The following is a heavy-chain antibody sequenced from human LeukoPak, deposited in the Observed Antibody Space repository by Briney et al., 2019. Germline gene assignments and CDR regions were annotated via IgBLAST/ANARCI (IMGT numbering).Heavy chain of an antibody. CDR2: IDHRGDT. CDR3: ARGATISETGYFDF. CDR1: GGSFSRYY. Sequence: PSETLSLTCAVYGGSFSRYYWSWIRQSPGKGLEWIAEIDHRGDTNYNPSVKSRVTISVDTSKNQFSLKVRSLSSADTAVYYCARGATISETGYFDFWGQGTPVTVSS. V-gene: IGHV4-34*01. J-gene: IGHJ4*03. D-gene: IGHD5-24*01.